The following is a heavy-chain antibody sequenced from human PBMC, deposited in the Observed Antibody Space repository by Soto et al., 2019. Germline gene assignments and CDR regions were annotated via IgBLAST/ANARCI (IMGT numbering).Heavy chain of an antibody. V-gene: IGHV3-64*02. CDR1: GFTCSNYA. J-gene: IGHJ4*02. CDR2: MSGNGFST. Sequence: EVQLVESGEGLVQPGGSLRLSCAASGFTCSNYAMHWVRQAPVKGLEYVSAMSGNGFSTYEGDSVRGRFIISRDNSKNTLYLQMGSLRAEDLAVYYCARATSTVATWLDYWGQGTLVTVSS. CDR3: ARATSTVATWLDY. D-gene: IGHD4-17*01.